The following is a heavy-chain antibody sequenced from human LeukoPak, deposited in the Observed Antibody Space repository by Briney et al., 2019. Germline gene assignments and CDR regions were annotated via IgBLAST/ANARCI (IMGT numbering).Heavy chain of an antibody. Sequence: SETLSLTCTVSGGSISSHYWSWIRQPPGKGLEWIGYIYYSGSTNYNPSLKSRVTISVDTSKNQFPLKLSSVTAADTAVYYCARAKYSRHVDYWGQGTLVTVSS. V-gene: IGHV4-59*11. J-gene: IGHJ4*02. D-gene: IGHD6-6*01. CDR1: GGSISSHY. CDR3: ARAKYSRHVDY. CDR2: IYYSGST.